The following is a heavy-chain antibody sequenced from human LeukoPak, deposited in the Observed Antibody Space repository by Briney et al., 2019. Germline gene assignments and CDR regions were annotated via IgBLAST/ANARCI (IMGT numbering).Heavy chain of an antibody. Sequence: ASVKVSCKASGYTFTSYDINWVRQAPGRGLEWLGWMNPNNGNKGYAQRFQGRVTMTRNTSISTAYLELSSLGSEDTAMYFCARAFYSSASGGGNYFDYWGQGALVTVSS. CDR2: MNPNNGNK. J-gene: IGHJ4*02. D-gene: IGHD6-6*01. CDR3: ARAFYSSASGGGNYFDY. CDR1: GYTFTSYD. V-gene: IGHV1-8*01.